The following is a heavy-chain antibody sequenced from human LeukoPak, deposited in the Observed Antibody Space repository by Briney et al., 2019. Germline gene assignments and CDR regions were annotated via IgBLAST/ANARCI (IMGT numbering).Heavy chain of an antibody. J-gene: IGHJ4*02. CDR3: ARAFPPLRTSAAGDF. CDR1: GFTFSSYS. Sequence: SGGSLRLSCAASGFTFSSYSMNWVRQAPGKGLEWVSYISSSSSTIYYADSVKGRFTISRDNAKNSLYLQMNSLRAEDTAVYYCARAFPPLRTSAAGDFWGQGTLVTVSS. V-gene: IGHV3-48*01. CDR2: ISSSSSTI. D-gene: IGHD6-25*01.